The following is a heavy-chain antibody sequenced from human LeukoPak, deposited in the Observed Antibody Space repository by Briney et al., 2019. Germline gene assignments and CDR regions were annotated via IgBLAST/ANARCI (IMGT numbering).Heavy chain of an antibody. CDR2: IKQDGSKK. CDR1: GFPFSSYW. D-gene: IGHD5-24*01. V-gene: IGHV3-7*04. J-gene: IGHJ4*02. Sequence: GGSLRLSCVASGFPFSSYWMTWVRQAPGKGLEWVANIKQDGSKKSYVDSVKGRFTISRDNAKNSLYLQLNSLRAEDTAIYYCTRVGYIDEGIDYWGQGTLVTVSS. CDR3: TRVGYIDEGIDY.